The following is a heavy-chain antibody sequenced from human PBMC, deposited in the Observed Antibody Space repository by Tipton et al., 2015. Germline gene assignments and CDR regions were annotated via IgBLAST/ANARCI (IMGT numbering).Heavy chain of an antibody. CDR1: GDSINSYY. CDR3: ARDLEHGMDV. D-gene: IGHD5-24*01. J-gene: IGHJ6*02. Sequence: TLSLTCTVSGDSINSYYWSWIRQPPGKGLEWIGYIHYSGATKYNPSLKSRVTISLDTSKNQFSLTLNSVTAADTAVYYCARDLEHGMDVWGQGTTVTVSS. V-gene: IGHV4-59*01. CDR2: IHYSGAT.